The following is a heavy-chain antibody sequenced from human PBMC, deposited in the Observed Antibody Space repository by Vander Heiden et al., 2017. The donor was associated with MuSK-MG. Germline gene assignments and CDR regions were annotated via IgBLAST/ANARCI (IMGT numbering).Heavy chain of an antibody. J-gene: IGHJ4*02. V-gene: IGHV3-30-3*01. CDR2: ISYDGSNK. Sequence: QVQLVESGGGVVQPGRSLRLPCAASGFTFSGYARHWVRQAPGKGLEWVAVISYDGSNKYYADSVKGRFTISRDNSKNTLYLQMNSLRAEDTAVYYCARDPIYDFWSGYFDYWGQGTLVTVSS. CDR3: ARDPIYDFWSGYFDY. D-gene: IGHD3-3*01. CDR1: GFTFSGYA.